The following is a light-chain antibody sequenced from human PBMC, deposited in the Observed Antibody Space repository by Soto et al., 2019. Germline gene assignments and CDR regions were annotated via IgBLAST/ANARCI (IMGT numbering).Light chain of an antibody. V-gene: IGKV3-15*01. Sequence: EIVMTQSPATLSVSPGERATLSCRASQSIAGNLAWYQQKPGQAPRLLIYGASTRATGIPARFSGSGSGTEFTLTISSLQSEDFAVSCQQYNNWPPITFGRGTRLDIK. CDR2: GAS. J-gene: IGKJ5*01. CDR3: QQYNNWPPIT. CDR1: QSIAGN.